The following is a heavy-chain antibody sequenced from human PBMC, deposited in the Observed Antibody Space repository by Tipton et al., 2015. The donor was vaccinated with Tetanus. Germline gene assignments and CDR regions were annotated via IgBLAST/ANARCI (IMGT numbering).Heavy chain of an antibody. CDR3: ARLRTAAGTRALDY. J-gene: IGHJ4*02. CDR1: GYSLTSYW. CDR2: IYPGDSDT. V-gene: IGHV5-51*01. Sequence: QLVQSGAEVKKPGESLKISCKGSGYSLTSYWIGWVRQMPGKGLEWMGIIYPGDSDTRYSPPFQGQVTISADKSISTAYLQRSSLKASDPAMYYCARLRTAAGTRALDYWGQGTLVTVSS. D-gene: IGHD6-13*01.